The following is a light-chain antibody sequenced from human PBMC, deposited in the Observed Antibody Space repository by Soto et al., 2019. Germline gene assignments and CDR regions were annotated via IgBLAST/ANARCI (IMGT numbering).Light chain of an antibody. CDR1: SSNVGGYNY. CDR3: CSYAASYTLV. Sequence: QSALTQPRSVSASPGQSVTISCTGTSSNVGGYNYDSWYQQNPGKAPKLMIYDASKRPPGVPDRFSGSKSGNAASLTISGLQAEDEADYYCCSYAASYTLVFGGGTKVTVL. V-gene: IGLV2-11*01. CDR2: DAS. J-gene: IGLJ2*01.